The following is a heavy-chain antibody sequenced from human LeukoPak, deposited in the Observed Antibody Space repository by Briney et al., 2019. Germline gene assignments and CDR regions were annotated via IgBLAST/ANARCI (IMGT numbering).Heavy chain of an antibody. CDR3: ARDSRYDSSGYYSPNWFDP. J-gene: IGHJ5*02. CDR2: ISAYNGNT. Sequence: ASVKVSCKASGYTFTSYGISWVRQVPGQGLEWMGWISAYNGNTNYAQKLQGRVTMTTDTSTSTAYMELRSLRSDDTAVYYCARDSRYDSSGYYSPNWFDPWGQGTLVTVSS. D-gene: IGHD3-22*01. CDR1: GYTFTSYG. V-gene: IGHV1-18*01.